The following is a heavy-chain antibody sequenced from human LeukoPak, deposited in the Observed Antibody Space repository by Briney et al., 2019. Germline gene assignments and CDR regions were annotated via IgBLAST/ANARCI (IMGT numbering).Heavy chain of an antibody. Sequence: GGSPRLSCAASGSTFSIYAMNWVRQAPGKGLEWISYISSSSSVIYYADSVKGRFTISRDNAKNSLYLQMNSLRDEDTAVYFCARLYRLNNVWGQGTTVTVSS. CDR1: GSTFSIYA. CDR2: ISSSSSVI. D-gene: IGHD3-16*02. CDR3: ARLYRLNNV. J-gene: IGHJ6*02. V-gene: IGHV3-48*02.